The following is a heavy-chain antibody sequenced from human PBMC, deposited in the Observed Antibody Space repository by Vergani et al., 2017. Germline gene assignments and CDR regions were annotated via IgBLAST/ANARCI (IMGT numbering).Heavy chain of an antibody. J-gene: IGHJ6*03. CDR1: GYSFTSYW. V-gene: IGHV5-10-1*01. Sequence: EVQLVQSGAEVKKPGESLRISCKGSGYSFTSYWISWVRQMPGKGLEWMGRIDPSDSYTNYSPSFQGHVTISADKSISTAYLQWSSLKASDTAMYYCARDVWDCSGISCFLRAGEFYYMDVWGQGTTVTVSS. CDR2: IDPSDSYT. D-gene: IGHD3-16*01. CDR3: ARDVWDCSGISCFLRAGEFYYMDV.